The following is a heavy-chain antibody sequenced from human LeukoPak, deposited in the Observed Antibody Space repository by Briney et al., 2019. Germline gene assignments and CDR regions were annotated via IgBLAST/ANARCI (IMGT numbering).Heavy chain of an antibody. CDR2: IYYSGTT. CDR3: ARRYYYGSGSYFTQRYYYYYGMDV. CDR1: GGSISNYY. Sequence: PSETLSLTCTVSGGSISNYYWSWIRQPPGKGLEWIGYIYYSGTTNYNPSLKSRVTISVDTSKNQFSLKLNSVTAADTAVYYCARRYYYGSGSYFTQRYYYYYGMDVWGQGTTVTVSS. J-gene: IGHJ6*02. V-gene: IGHV4-59*12. D-gene: IGHD3-10*01.